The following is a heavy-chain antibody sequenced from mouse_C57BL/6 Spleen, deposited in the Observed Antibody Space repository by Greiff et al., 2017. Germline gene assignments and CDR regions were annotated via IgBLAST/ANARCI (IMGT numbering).Heavy chain of an antibody. Sequence: QVQLQQPGAELVMPGASVKLSCKASGYTFTSYWMHWVKQRPGQGLEWIGEIDPSDSYTNYNQKFKGKSTLTVDKSSSTAYMQLGSLTSEDSAVYYCARRGPLTRYAMDYWGQGTSVTVSS. CDR1: GYTFTSYW. CDR3: ARRGPLTRYAMDY. J-gene: IGHJ4*01. V-gene: IGHV1-69*01. D-gene: IGHD3-2*02. CDR2: IDPSDSYT.